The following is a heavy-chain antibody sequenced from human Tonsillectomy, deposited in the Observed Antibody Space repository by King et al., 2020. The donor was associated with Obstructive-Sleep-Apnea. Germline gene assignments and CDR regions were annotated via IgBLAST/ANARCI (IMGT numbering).Heavy chain of an antibody. J-gene: IGHJ3*02. V-gene: IGHV3-23*04. CDR1: GFIFKNYA. CDR3: AKDPTGDYVGAFDI. CDR2: FSRSGVQP. Sequence: VQLVESGGDLVQPGGSLRLACAASGFIFKNYAMSWVRQATGKGVEWVSAFSRSGVQPYYSDSVRGRFTISRDDSRNALYWQVNSLRDEDTALYYCAKDPTGDYVGAFDIWGQGTMVTVSS. D-gene: IGHD4-17*01.